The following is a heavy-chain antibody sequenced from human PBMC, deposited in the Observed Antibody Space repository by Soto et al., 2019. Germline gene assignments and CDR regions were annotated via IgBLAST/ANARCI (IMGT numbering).Heavy chain of an antibody. J-gene: IGHJ5*02. Sequence: ASVKVSCKASGYTFTSYGISWVRQAPGQGLEWMGWISAYNGNTNYAQRLQGRVTMTTDTSTSTAYMELRSLISDDTAVYYCTRDGPTALRHCTSASCPTSTWFYTWCQRALVTISS. CDR1: GYTFTSYG. D-gene: IGHD2-2*01. CDR3: TRDGPTALRHCTSASCPTSTWFYT. CDR2: ISAYNGNT. V-gene: IGHV1-18*01.